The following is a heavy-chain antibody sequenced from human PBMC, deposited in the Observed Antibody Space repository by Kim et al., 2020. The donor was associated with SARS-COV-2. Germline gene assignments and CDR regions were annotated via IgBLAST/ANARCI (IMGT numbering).Heavy chain of an antibody. V-gene: IGHV1-69*01. Sequence: FQGRVTITADESTSTAYMELSSLRSEDTAVYYCASTTWVPRTILLSNFDYWGQGTLVTVSS. CDR3: ASTTWVPRTILLSNFDY. J-gene: IGHJ4*02. D-gene: IGHD1-1*01.